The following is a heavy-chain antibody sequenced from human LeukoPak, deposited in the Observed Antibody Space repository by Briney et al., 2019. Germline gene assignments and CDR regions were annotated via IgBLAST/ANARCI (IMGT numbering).Heavy chain of an antibody. CDR2: ISSSGSTI. CDR3: AREMTTVTTSDAFDI. J-gene: IGHJ3*02. V-gene: IGHV3-11*04. CDR1: GFTFSDYY. D-gene: IGHD4-17*01. Sequence: GGSLRLSCAASGFTFSDYYMSWIRQAPGKGLEWVSYISSSGSTIYYADSVKGRFTISRDNAKNSLYLQMNSLRAEDTAVYYCAREMTTVTTSDAFDIWGQGTMVTVSS.